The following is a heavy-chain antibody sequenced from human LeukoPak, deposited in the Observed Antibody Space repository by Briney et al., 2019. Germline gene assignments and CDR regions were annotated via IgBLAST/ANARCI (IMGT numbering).Heavy chain of an antibody. CDR3: ARGRTTLSSLYGIDV. V-gene: IGHV1-69*04. CDR2: KIPMLHIT. J-gene: IGHJ6*02. D-gene: IGHD1-7*01. Sequence: ASVKVFCRKTVRTFRSDGVSGVRQAPGQGREWMVSKIPMLHITVRAQKFQRRVTVTAHKSTSRVYMELSSMIPADTAIYYCARGRTTLSSLYGIDVWGQGTTVTVSS. CDR1: VRTFRSDG.